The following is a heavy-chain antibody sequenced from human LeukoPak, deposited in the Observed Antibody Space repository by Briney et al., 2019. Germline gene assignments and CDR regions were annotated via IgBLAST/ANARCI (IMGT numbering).Heavy chain of an antibody. CDR1: GYTFTSYY. Sequence: SVKVSCKASGYTFTSYYMHWVRQAPGQGLEWMGGIIPIFGTANYAQKFQGRVTITADKSTSTAYMELSSLRSEDTAVYYCARAVYGDYIDYWGQGTLVTVSS. J-gene: IGHJ4*02. CDR3: ARAVYGDYIDY. V-gene: IGHV1-69*06. CDR2: IIPIFGTA. D-gene: IGHD4-17*01.